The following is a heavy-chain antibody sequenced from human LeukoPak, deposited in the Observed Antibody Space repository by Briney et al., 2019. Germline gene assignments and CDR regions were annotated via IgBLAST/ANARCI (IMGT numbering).Heavy chain of an antibody. CDR3: ARIRRYCSGGSCRRYYYYGMDV. CDR2: IKQDGSEK. J-gene: IGHJ6*02. Sequence: GGSPRLSCAASGFTFSSYWMSWVRQAPGKGLEWVANIKQDGSEKYYVESVKGRFTISRDNAKNSLYLQMNSLRAEDTAVYYCARIRRYCSGGSCRRYYYYGMDVWGQGTTVTVSS. V-gene: IGHV3-7*01. CDR1: GFTFSSYW. D-gene: IGHD2-15*01.